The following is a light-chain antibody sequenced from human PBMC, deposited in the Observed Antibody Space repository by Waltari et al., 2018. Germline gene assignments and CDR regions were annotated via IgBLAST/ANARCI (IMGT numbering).Light chain of an antibody. V-gene: IGLV2-11*01. Sequence: QSALTQPRSVSGSPGQSVTISCTGTSSDVGGYNYVSWYQQHPGKAPKLMIYDVSKRPSGLPDRFSGSKSGNTASLTISGLQAEDEADYYCCSYAGSYTWVFGGVTKLTVL. CDR1: SSDVGGYNY. CDR3: CSYAGSYTWV. J-gene: IGLJ2*01. CDR2: DVS.